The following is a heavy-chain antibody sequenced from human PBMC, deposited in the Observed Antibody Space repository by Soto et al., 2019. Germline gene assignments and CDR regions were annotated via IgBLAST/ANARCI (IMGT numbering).Heavy chain of an antibody. J-gene: IGHJ5*02. CDR3: ARDGCSGSNCLNWFDP. CDR1: GFTFSSYS. D-gene: IGHD2-15*01. V-gene: IGHV3-48*01. Sequence: EVQLVESGGGLVQPGGSLRLSCAASGFTFSSYSMNWVRQAPGKELEWVSYISSSSTTKYDADSVKGRFTISRDNAKNSLYLQMNSLRAEDTAVYYCARDGCSGSNCLNWFDPWGQGTLVTVSS. CDR2: ISSSSTTK.